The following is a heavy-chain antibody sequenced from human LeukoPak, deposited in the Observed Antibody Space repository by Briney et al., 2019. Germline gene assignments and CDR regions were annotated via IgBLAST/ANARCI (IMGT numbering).Heavy chain of an antibody. CDR3: ATDLATVVIVTNY. CDR2: FDPGDGET. V-gene: IGHV1-24*01. CDR1: GYTLTKLS. D-gene: IGHD4-23*01. J-gene: IGHJ4*02. Sequence: ASVEVSCKVSGYTLTKLSIHWVRQAPGKGLEWMGGFDPGDGETIYAQKFQGRVTMTEDTSTDTAYMELSSLRSEDTAVYYCATDLATVVIVTNYWGQGTLVTVSS.